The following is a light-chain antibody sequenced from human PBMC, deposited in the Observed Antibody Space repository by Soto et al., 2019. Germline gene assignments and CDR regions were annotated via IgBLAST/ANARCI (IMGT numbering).Light chain of an antibody. CDR3: TSWTTSTTKN. CDR2: DVN. CDR1: SSDVGAYNY. Sequence: QSALTQPASVSGSPGQSITISCTGTSSDVGAYNYVSWYQQHPGKAPKLMIYDVNIRPSGVSNRFSGSKSGNTASLTISGLQAEDEADYYCTSWTTSTTKNFGAGTKLTVL. J-gene: IGLJ2*01. V-gene: IGLV2-14*01.